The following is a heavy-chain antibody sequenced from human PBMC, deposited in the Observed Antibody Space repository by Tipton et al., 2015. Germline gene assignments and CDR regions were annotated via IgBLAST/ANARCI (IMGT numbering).Heavy chain of an antibody. CDR3: ASEMYGGKDAFDI. CDR1: GFTFSNYA. Sequence: QLVQSGGGVVQPGRSLRLSCVVSGFTFSNYAMHWIRQPPGKGLEWIGYIYYSANTNYNPSLNSRVTISVDTSKNQFSLKLSSVTAADAAVYYCASEMYGGKDAFDIWGQGTMVTVSS. J-gene: IGHJ3*02. D-gene: IGHD4-23*01. CDR2: IYYSANT. V-gene: IGHV4-59*01.